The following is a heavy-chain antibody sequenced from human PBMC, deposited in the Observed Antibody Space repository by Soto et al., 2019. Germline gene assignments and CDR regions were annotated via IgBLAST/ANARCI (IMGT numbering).Heavy chain of an antibody. Sequence: SETLSLTCSVSGGSISSGYYYWSWIGHHPGKGLEWIGYIYYSGSTYYNPSLKSRVTISVDTSKNQFSLKLSSVTAADTAVYYCARLDSSGYYYGYYFDYWGQGTLVTVSS. J-gene: IGHJ4*02. CDR3: ARLDSSGYYYGYYFDY. D-gene: IGHD3-22*01. CDR1: GGSISSGYYY. CDR2: IYYSGST. V-gene: IGHV4-31*03.